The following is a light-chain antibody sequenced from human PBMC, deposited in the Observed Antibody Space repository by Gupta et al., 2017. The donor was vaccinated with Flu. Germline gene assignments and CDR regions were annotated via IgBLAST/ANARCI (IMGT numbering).Light chain of an antibody. CDR1: SSDIGDYNY. CDR2: EVS. CDR3: TSDTNSNTRV. Sequence: QSALTQPASVSGSPGQSITISCTGSSSDIGDYNYVSWYQQLPGKVPKLMIYEVSYRPAGVSSRFSGSKSGNTASLTISGLQAEDEADYYCTSDTNSNTRVFGGGTKLTVL. V-gene: IGLV2-14*01. J-gene: IGLJ3*02.